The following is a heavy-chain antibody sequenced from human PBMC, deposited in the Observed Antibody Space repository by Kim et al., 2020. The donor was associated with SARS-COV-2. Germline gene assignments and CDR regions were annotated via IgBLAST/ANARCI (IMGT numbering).Heavy chain of an antibody. J-gene: IGHJ4*02. CDR2: ISYDGSNK. D-gene: IGHD3-3*01. Sequence: GGSLRLSCVASGFTFSSYAMHWVRQAPGKGLEWVAVISYDGSNKYYADSVKGRFTISRDNSKNTLYLQMNSLRAEDTAVYYCASEAYYDFWSGYYDETIKIDYWGQGTLVTVSS. V-gene: IGHV3-30-3*01. CDR3: ASEAYYDFWSGYYDETIKIDY. CDR1: GFTFSSYA.